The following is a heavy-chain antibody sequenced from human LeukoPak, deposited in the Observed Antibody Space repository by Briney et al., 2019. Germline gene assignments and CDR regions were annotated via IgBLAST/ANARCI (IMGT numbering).Heavy chain of an antibody. CDR1: GFTFGSYG. Sequence: EGSLRLSCAASGFTFGSYGMHWVRQAPGKGLDWVAVISYDGSNEYYADSVKGRFTISRDNSKNTLYLQMNSLRAEDTAVYYCAKDPGSYSSSWFFDYWGQGTLVTVSS. J-gene: IGHJ4*02. CDR3: AKDPGSYSSSWFFDY. D-gene: IGHD6-13*01. CDR2: ISYDGSNE. V-gene: IGHV3-30*18.